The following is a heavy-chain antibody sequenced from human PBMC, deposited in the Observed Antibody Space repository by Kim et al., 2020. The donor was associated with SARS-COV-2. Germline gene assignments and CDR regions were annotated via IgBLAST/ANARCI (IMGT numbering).Heavy chain of an antibody. J-gene: IGHJ6*02. V-gene: IGHV1-2*02. CDR1: GYTFTGYY. D-gene: IGHD6-13*01. CDR3: ARDLEHIAAWYYYYGMDV. Sequence: ASVKVSCKASGYTFTGYYMHWVRQAPGQGLEWMGWINPNSGGTNYAQKFQGRVTMTRDTSISTAYMELSRLRSDDTAVYYCARDLEHIAAWYYYYGMDVWGQGTTVTVSS. CDR2: INPNSGGT.